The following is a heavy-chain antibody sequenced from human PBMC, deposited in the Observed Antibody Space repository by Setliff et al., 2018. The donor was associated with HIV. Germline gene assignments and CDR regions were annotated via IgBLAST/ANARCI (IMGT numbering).Heavy chain of an antibody. Sequence: RLSCAASGFTFSSYGLHWVRQAPGKGLEWVAFIRNDGSDKHYVESVKGRFTISRDNSKKTLYLQMNRLRAEDTAVYYCAMSPYSSGLFDYWGQGTLVTVSS. V-gene: IGHV3-30*02. CDR2: IRNDGSDK. J-gene: IGHJ4*02. D-gene: IGHD6-19*01. CDR1: GFTFSSYG. CDR3: AMSPYSSGLFDY.